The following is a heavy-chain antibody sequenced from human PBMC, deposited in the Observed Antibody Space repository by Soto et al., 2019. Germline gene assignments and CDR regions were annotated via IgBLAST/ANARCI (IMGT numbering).Heavy chain of an antibody. D-gene: IGHD1-26*01. CDR2: IYYSGST. CDR3: AREKWERLGYYYGMDV. Sequence: SETLSLTCTVSGGSISSYYWSWIRQPPGKGLEWIGYIYYSGSTNYNPSLQSRVTISVDTSKNQFSLKLSTETAADTAVYYCAREKWERLGYYYGMDVWGQGTTVTV. CDR1: GGSISSYY. J-gene: IGHJ6*02. V-gene: IGHV4-59*01.